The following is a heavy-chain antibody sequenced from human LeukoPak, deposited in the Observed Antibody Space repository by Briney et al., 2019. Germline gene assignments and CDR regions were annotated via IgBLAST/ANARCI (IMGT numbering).Heavy chain of an antibody. CDR3: ARGRGYYYDSSGYYYGY. D-gene: IGHD3-22*01. CDR2: INHSGST. CDR1: GGSFSGYY. V-gene: IGHV4-34*01. J-gene: IGHJ4*02. Sequence: SETLSLTCAVYGGSFSGYYWSWIRQPPGKGLEWSGEINHSGSTNYNPSLKSRVTISVDTSKNQFSLKLSSVTAADTAVYYCARGRGYYYDSSGYYYGYWGQGTMVTVSS.